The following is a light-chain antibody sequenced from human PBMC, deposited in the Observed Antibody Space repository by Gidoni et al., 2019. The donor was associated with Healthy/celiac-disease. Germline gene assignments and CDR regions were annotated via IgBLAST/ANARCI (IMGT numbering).Light chain of an antibody. CDR2: KAS. Sequence: DIQMTQSPSTLSASVGDRVTITCRASQSISSWLAWYQQKPGKAPKLLIYKASSLESGVPSRFSGSGSGTEFTLTISSLQPDDFATYYCQQYNSYSPMYTFXQXTKLXIK. CDR3: QQYNSYSPMYT. J-gene: IGKJ2*01. V-gene: IGKV1-5*03. CDR1: QSISSW.